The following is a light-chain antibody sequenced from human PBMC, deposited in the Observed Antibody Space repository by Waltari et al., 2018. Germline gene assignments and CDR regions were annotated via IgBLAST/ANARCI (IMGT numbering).Light chain of an antibody. CDR2: VNSDGPH. V-gene: IGLV4-69*01. J-gene: IGLJ3*02. CDR3: QTWATGIGV. Sequence: QVVLTQSPSASASLGAAVKLTCTLSSGHSTYAIAWHQQQPETGPRYLMKVNSDGPHTKGDGIPDRFSGSSSGAERYLIISSLQSEDEADYLCQTWATGIGVFGGGTKLTVL. CDR1: SGHSTYA.